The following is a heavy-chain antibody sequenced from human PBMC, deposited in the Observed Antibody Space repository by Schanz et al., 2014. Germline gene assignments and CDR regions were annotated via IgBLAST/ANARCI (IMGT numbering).Heavy chain of an antibody. D-gene: IGHD3-10*01. CDR3: AREGTVIRGLSGWFDP. Sequence: QVHLVQSGAEVKKPGASVKVSCKASGYTFTGSYMHWVRQAPGQGLEWMGRINPSSGATNYAQKFQGRVTMTSDTSISTVYMDLSRLRSDATAVYYCAREGTVIRGLSGWFDPWGQGTLVTVSS. V-gene: IGHV1-2*06. CDR2: INPSSGAT. J-gene: IGHJ5*02. CDR1: GYTFTGSY.